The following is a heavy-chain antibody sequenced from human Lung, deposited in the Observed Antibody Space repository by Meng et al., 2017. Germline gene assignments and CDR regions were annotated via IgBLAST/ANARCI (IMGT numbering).Heavy chain of an antibody. CDR1: GFNFGDYI. Sequence: EVPLVESGGALVLPGGSLVISLGASGFNFGDYIMHWVRQSPGKGLEWISRIVSDGGITTYADSVKGRFTVSRDNAKNTLYLQMNSLGADDTAVYYCARDLAWVLFDYWGQGALVTVSS. CDR2: IVSDGGIT. D-gene: IGHD3-3*01. CDR3: ARDLAWVLFDY. V-gene: IGHV3-74*01. J-gene: IGHJ4*02.